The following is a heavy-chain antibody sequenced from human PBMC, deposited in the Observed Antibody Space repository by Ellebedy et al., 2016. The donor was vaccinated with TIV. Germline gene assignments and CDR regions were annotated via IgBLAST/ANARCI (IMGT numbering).Heavy chain of an antibody. Sequence: SETLSLTXTVSGGSISSYYWSWIRQPPGKGLEWIGYIYYSGSTNYNPSLKSRVTISVDTPKNQFSLKLSSVTAADTAVDYWAKDVSAVRGAYRWFHPWGQGTLVTVSS. V-gene: IGHV4-59*01. J-gene: IGHJ5*02. CDR1: GGSISSYY. D-gene: IGHD3-10*01. CDR2: IYYSGST. CDR3: AKDVSAVRGAYRWFHP.